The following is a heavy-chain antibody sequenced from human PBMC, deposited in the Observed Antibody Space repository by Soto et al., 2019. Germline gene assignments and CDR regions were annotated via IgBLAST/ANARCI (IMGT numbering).Heavy chain of an antibody. Sequence: ASVKVSGKVSGYTLTELSMHWVRQAPWKGLEWMGGFDPEDGETIYAQKFQGRVTMTEDTSTDTAYMELSSLRSEDTAVYYCATLTGYCSSTSCPYYYGMDVWGQGTTVTVSS. CDR1: GYTLTELS. V-gene: IGHV1-24*01. CDR3: ATLTGYCSSTSCPYYYGMDV. CDR2: FDPEDGET. J-gene: IGHJ6*02. D-gene: IGHD2-2*01.